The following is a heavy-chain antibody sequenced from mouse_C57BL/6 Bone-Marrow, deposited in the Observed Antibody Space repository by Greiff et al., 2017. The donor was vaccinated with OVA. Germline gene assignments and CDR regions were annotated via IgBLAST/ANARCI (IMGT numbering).Heavy chain of an antibody. V-gene: IGHV1-83*01. CDR1: YTFTDYYM. Sequence: VQLQQSGPELVKPGASVKMSCKASGYTFTDYYMHWVKQKPGKGLEWIGEIYPGSGNTYYNEKFKGKATLTADTSSSTAYMQLSSLTSEDSTVYFCGGDGGFAYWGQGTLVTVSA. CDR3: GDGGFAY. D-gene: IGHD3-3*01. CDR2: YPGSGNTY. J-gene: IGHJ3*01.